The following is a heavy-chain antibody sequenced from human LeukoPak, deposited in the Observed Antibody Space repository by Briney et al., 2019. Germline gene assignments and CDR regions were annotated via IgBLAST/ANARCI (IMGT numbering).Heavy chain of an antibody. V-gene: IGHV4-34*01. CDR1: GGSFSGYY. CDR3: ARFSVVGAPPT. D-gene: IGHD1-26*01. J-gene: IGHJ5*02. Sequence: PSETLSLTCAVYGGSFSGYYWNSIRQPPGKGLEWIGEINHSGSTNYNPSLRSRVTMSVDTSKNQFSLKLSSVTAADTAVYYCARFSVVGAPPTWGQGTLVTVSS. CDR2: INHSGST.